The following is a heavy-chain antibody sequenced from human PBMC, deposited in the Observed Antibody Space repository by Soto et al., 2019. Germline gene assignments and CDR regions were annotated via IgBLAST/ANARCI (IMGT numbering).Heavy chain of an antibody. CDR1: GGSISSGGYY. J-gene: IGHJ6*02. CDR2: IYYSGST. D-gene: IGHD3-22*01. Sequence: PSETLSLTCTVSGGSISSGGYYWSWIRQHPGKGLEWIGYIYYSGSTYYNPSLKSRVTISVDTSKNQFSLKLSSVTAADTAVYYCARDRDYYDSSGYYQTYYYYYGMGVWGQGTTVTVSS. CDR3: ARDRDYYDSSGYYQTYYYYYGMGV. V-gene: IGHV4-31*03.